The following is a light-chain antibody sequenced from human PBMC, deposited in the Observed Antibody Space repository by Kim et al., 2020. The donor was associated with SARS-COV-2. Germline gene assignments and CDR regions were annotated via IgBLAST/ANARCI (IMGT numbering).Light chain of an antibody. J-gene: IGLJ3*02. CDR1: ELGGKN. Sequence: SYELTQPPSVSVAPGQTASITCWGDELGGKNVCWYQQKPGQAPVLVIYYDNEWPSGIPERFSGSNSGNTATLTISGIQALDEADYYCQAWDSCSSSVVFG. CDR3: QAWDSCSSSVV. CDR2: YDN. V-gene: IGLV3-1*01.